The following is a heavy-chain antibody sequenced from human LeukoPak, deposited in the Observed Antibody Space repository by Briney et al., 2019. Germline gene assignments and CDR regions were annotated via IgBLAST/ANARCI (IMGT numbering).Heavy chain of an antibody. CDR2: ISYDGKNK. V-gene: IGHV3-30*04. Sequence: QPGGSLRPSCAASGFTFSNYAIHWVRQAPGKGLEWVAVISYDGKNKFYADSVTGRFTISRDNSKNTLFLQMSSLRAEDTAVYYCARAKRGLTDYWGQGTLVTVSS. J-gene: IGHJ4*02. D-gene: IGHD2-8*01. CDR3: ARAKRGLTDY. CDR1: GFTFSNYA.